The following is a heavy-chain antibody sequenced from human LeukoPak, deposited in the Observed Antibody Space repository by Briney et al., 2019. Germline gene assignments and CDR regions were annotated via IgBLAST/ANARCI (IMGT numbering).Heavy chain of an antibody. CDR1: GFTFSSYS. CDR2: ISSSSSTI. J-gene: IGHJ6*03. Sequence: GGSLRLSCAASGFTFSSYSMNWVRQAPGKGLEWVSYISSSSSTIYYADSVKGRFTISRDNAKNSLYLQMNSLRAEDTAVYYCARDRDGIALIRDRRYYYMDVWGKGTTVTVSS. CDR3: ARDRDGIALIRDRRYYYMDV. V-gene: IGHV3-48*04. D-gene: IGHD3-10*01.